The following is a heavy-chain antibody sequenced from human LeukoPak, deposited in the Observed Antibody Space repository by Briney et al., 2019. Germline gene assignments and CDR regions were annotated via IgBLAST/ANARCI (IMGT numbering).Heavy chain of an antibody. Sequence: ASVKVSCKASGYTFTNYGISWVRQAPGQGLEWMGWISGYNGNTNYAQKLQGRVTMTTDTSTSTAYMELSSLRSEDTAVYYCARDIVVVPAATLLGSYNWFDPWGQGTLVTVSS. D-gene: IGHD2-2*01. CDR3: ARDIVVVPAATLLGSYNWFDP. CDR1: GYTFTNYG. CDR2: ISGYNGNT. V-gene: IGHV1-18*01. J-gene: IGHJ5*02.